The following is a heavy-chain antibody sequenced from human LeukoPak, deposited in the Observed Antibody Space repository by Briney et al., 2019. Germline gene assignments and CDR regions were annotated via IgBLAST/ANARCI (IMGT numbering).Heavy chain of an antibody. V-gene: IGHV3-7*01. CDR3: AREDVSSSWSDYFDY. CDR2: IKQDGSEK. D-gene: IGHD6-13*01. J-gene: IGHJ4*02. Sequence: GGSLRLSCAASGFTFNNYWMTWVRQAPGKGLEWVATIKQDGSEKYYVDSVKGRFTVSRDNAKNSLYLQMNSLRAEDTAVYYCAREDVSSSWSDYFDYWGQGTLVTVSS. CDR1: GFTFNNYW.